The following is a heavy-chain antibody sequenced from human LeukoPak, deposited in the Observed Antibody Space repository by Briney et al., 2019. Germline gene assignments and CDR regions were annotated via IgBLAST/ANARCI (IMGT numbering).Heavy chain of an antibody. CDR3: AKVYGDDDFDY. CDR2: ISGSGGST. V-gene: IGHV3-23*01. CDR1: AFTFNIYA. D-gene: IGHD4-17*01. Sequence: TGGSLRLSCAASAFTFNIYAMHWVRQAPGKGLEWVSAISGSGGSTYYADSVKGLFTISRDNSKNTLYLQMNSLRAEDTAVYYCAKVYGDDDFDYWGQGTLVTVSS. J-gene: IGHJ4*02.